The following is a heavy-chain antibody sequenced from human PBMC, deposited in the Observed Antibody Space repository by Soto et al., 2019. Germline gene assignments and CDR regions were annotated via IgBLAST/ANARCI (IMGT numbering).Heavy chain of an antibody. D-gene: IGHD3-22*01. Sequence: GGSLRLCCAASGFTFSDYYMSWIRQAPGKGLEWVSYISSSGSTIYYADSVKGRFTISRDNAKNSLYLQMNSLRAEDTAVYYCARDLYYYDSSGYYSPWGQGTLVTVSS. J-gene: IGHJ5*02. CDR3: ARDLYYYDSSGYYSP. V-gene: IGHV3-11*01. CDR2: ISSSGSTI. CDR1: GFTFSDYY.